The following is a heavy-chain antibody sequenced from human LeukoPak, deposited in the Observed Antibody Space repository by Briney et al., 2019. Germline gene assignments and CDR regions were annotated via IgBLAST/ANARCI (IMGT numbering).Heavy chain of an antibody. CDR2: ISYDGSNK. Sequence: HRGRSLRLSCAVSSFTFSIYGMHWARRAPGKGLEGVVVISYDGSNKYYAHSVKGRFTISRDNSKNTLYLQMNSLRTEDTAVYYCAKAEGYSYGRNSNYGMEVWGQGATVTVSS. CDR1: SFTFSIYG. V-gene: IGHV3-30*04. D-gene: IGHD5-18*01. CDR3: AKAEGYSYGRNSNYGMEV. J-gene: IGHJ6*02.